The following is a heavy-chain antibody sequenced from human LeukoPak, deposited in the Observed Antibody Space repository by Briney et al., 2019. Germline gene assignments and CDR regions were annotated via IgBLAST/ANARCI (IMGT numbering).Heavy chain of an antibody. J-gene: IGHJ4*02. CDR1: GGSISSSSYY. V-gene: IGHV4-39*01. CDR3: ARKIVGAHYYFDY. Sequence: SETLSLTCTVSGGSISSSSYYWGWIRQPPGKGLEWIGSIYYSGSTYYNPSLKSRVTISVDTSKNQFSLKLSSVTAADTAVYYCARKIVGAHYYFDYWGQGTLVTVSS. D-gene: IGHD1-26*01. CDR2: IYYSGST.